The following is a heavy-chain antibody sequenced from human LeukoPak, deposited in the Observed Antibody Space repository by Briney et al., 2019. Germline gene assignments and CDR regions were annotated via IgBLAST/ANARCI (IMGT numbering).Heavy chain of an antibody. CDR2: IIPIFGTA. Sequence: SVKVSCKASGGTFSSYAISWVRQAPGQGLEWMGGIIPIFGTANYAQKFQGRVTIAADESTSTAYMELSSLRSGDTAVYYCARGRRWLQLCCPDYWGQGTLVTVSS. D-gene: IGHD5-24*01. V-gene: IGHV1-69*13. J-gene: IGHJ4*02. CDR1: GGTFSSYA. CDR3: ARGRRWLQLCCPDY.